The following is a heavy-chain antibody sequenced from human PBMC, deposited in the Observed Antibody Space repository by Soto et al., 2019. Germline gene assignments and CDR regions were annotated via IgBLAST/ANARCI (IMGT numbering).Heavy chain of an antibody. CDR1: GFTFGTNW. CDR3: ARGLSSDYDTFDY. Sequence: PGGSLRLSCAASGFTFGTNWMHWVRQAPGKGLVWVSRINSDGSTTNYADSVRGQFTISRDNTKNTLYLQMSSLRAEDTAVYFCARGLSSDYDTFDYWGPGTLVTVSS. D-gene: IGHD3-22*01. J-gene: IGHJ4*02. V-gene: IGHV3-74*01. CDR2: INSDGSTT.